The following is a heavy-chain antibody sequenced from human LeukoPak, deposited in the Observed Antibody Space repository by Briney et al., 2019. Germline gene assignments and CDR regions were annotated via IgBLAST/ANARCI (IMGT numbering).Heavy chain of an antibody. D-gene: IGHD2-8*01. CDR1: GYTFTGYY. V-gene: IGHV1-2*02. J-gene: IGHJ5*02. Sequence: ASVKVSCKASGYTFTGYYLHWVRQAPGQGLEWMGCVNPNSGDTNYAQKFQGSVTMTRDTSISTVYMELSRLRSDDTAVYYCARWGGVQFDPWGQGTLVTVSS. CDR2: VNPNSGDT. CDR3: ARWGGVQFDP.